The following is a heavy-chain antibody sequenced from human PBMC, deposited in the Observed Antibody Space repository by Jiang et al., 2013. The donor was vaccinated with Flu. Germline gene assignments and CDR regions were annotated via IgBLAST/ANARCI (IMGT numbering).Heavy chain of an antibody. CDR3: ARGLRFLEWLYYFDY. CDR1: GGSISSSNW. J-gene: IGHJ4*02. D-gene: IGHD3-3*01. Sequence: SLTCAVSGGSISSSNWWSWVRQPPGKGLEWIGEIYHMGAPTTTRPSKSRVTISVDKSKNQFSLKLSSVTAADTAVYYCARGLRFLEWLYYFDYWGQGTLVTVSS. V-gene: IGHV4-4*02. CDR2: IYHMGAP.